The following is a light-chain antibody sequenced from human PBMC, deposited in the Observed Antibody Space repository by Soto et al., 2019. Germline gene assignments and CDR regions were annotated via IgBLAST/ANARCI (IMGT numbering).Light chain of an antibody. V-gene: IGKV2-30*01. CDR3: MQGTHWPPT. Sequence: DVVMTQSPLSLPVTLGQPASISCRASQSLVYSDGNTYLNWLQQRPGQSPRRLIYKVSNRDTGGQDRFSGSGSGPDFTLKIIRVEAEDVGVYYCMQGTHWPPTFGQGTKVDI. CDR2: KVS. CDR1: QSLVYSDGNTY. J-gene: IGKJ1*01.